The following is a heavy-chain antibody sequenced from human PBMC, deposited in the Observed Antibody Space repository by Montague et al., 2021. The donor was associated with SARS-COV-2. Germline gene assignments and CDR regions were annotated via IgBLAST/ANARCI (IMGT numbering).Heavy chain of an antibody. D-gene: IGHD5-12*01. Sequence: TLSLTCTVSGGSISSGSYYWSWIRQPAGKGLEWIGRIYTSGSTNYNPSLKSRVTISADTSKNQLSLKLSSVTAADTAVYYCARMGWLRGWFDPWGQGTLVTVSS. V-gene: IGHV4-61*02. J-gene: IGHJ5*02. CDR3: ARMGWLRGWFDP. CDR2: IYTSGST. CDR1: GGSISSGSYY.